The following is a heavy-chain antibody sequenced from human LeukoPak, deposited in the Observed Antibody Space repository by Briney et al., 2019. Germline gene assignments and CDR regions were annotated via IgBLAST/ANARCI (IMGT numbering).Heavy chain of an antibody. V-gene: IGHV3-23*01. D-gene: IGHD6-6*01. CDR1: GFTFSSYA. CDR2: IGGSGGST. Sequence: GGSLRLSCAASGFTFSSYAMSWVRQAPGKGLEWVSAIGGSGGSTYYADSVKGRFTISRDNSKNTLYLQMNSLRAEDTAVYYCAKREDSLDAFDIWGQGTMVTVSS. J-gene: IGHJ3*02. CDR3: AKREDSLDAFDI.